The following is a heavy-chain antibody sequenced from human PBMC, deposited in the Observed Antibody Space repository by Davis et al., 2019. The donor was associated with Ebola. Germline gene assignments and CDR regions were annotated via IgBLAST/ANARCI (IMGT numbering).Heavy chain of an antibody. Sequence: PGGSLRLSCAASGFTFSSYGMHWVRQAPGKGLEWVAVISYDGSNKYYADSVKGRFTISRDNSKNTLYLQMNSLRAEDTAVYYCATDPFGGHDIDSDSWGQGTLVTVLS. CDR2: ISYDGSNK. V-gene: IGHV3-30*03. J-gene: IGHJ4*02. D-gene: IGHD5-12*01. CDR3: ATDPFGGHDIDSDS. CDR1: GFTFSSYG.